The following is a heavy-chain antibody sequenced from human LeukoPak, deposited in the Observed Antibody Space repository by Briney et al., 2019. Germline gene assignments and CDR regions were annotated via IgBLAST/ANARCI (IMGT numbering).Heavy chain of an antibody. V-gene: IGHV4-39*07. CDR3: ARPGPQWYFDL. CDR2: IYYSGST. CDR1: GGSISSSSYY. J-gene: IGHJ2*01. Sequence: SETLSLTCTVSGGSISSSSYYWGWIRQPPGKGLEWIGSIYYSGSTYYNPSLKSRVTISVDTSKNQFSLKLSSVTAADTAVYYCARPGPQWYFDLWGRGTLVTVSS.